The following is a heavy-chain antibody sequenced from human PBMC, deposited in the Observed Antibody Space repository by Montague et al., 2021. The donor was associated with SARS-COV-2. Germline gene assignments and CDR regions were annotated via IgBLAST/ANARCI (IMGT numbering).Heavy chain of an antibody. CDR3: ATNKYCTLHDCLHGCHYFDH. D-gene: IGHD2-8*01. Sequence: SLRLSCAASGFDFFNFDMAWVRQAPGRGLEWISDISSSGATILYADSLKGRFTISRDNIQKSLYLQMNSLRAEDTAVYYCATNKYCTLHDCLHGCHYFDHWGQGTLVTVSS. CDR1: GFDFFNFD. J-gene: IGHJ4*02. V-gene: IGHV3-48*03. CDR2: ISSSGATI.